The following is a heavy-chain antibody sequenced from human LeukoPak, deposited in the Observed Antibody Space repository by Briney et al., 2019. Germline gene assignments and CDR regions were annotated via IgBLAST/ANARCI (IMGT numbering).Heavy chain of an antibody. J-gene: IGHJ2*01. D-gene: IGHD3-9*01. CDR3: ARGLRLRYFDWLTWYFDL. V-gene: IGHV4-34*01. Sequence: SETLSLTCAVYGGSFSGYYWSWIRQPPGKGLEWIGEINHSGSTNYNPSLKSRVTISVDTSKNQFSLKLSSVTAADTAVYYCARGLRLRYFDWLTWYFDLWGRGTLVTVSS. CDR2: INHSGST. CDR1: GGSFSGYY.